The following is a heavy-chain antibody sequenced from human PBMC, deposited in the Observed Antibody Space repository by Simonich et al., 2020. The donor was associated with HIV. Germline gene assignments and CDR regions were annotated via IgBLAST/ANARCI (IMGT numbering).Heavy chain of an antibody. J-gene: IGHJ4*02. D-gene: IGHD4-17*01. CDR2: INHSGST. V-gene: IGHV4-34*01. Sequence: QVQLQQWGAGLLKPSETLSLTCAVYGGSFSGYYWSWIRQPPGKGREGIGEINHSGSTNYHPSLKRRVTISVDTSKNQFSLKLSSVTAADTAVYYCARRHPTTVTTPYFDYWGQGTLVTVSS. CDR1: GGSFSGYY. CDR3: ARRHPTTVTTPYFDY.